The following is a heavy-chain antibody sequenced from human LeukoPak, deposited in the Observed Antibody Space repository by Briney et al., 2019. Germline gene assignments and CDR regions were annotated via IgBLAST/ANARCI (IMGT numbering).Heavy chain of an antibody. D-gene: IGHD3-10*01. V-gene: IGHV3-23*01. J-gene: IGHJ5*02. CDR2: ISGSGGST. CDR1: GFPFSSYA. CDR3: ASSYYTAPFNPFDP. Sequence: GGPVTLSCAASGFPFSSYAMLWVRQAPGRGVEWVSAISGSGGSTYYEDAVKGRFTISRDNSKNTLYLQMNSLRAEDTAVYYCASSYYTAPFNPFDPWGQGTLVTVSS.